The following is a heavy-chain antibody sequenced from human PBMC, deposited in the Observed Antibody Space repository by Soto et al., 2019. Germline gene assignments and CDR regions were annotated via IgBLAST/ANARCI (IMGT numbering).Heavy chain of an antibody. CDR3: ARDNGRAGSFEP. CDR2: ITSDSSTI. CDR1: GFTFSRYS. J-gene: IGHJ5*02. D-gene: IGHD6-13*01. Sequence: GRSLKVSCVASGFTFSRYSKNWVRQAPGKGLEWISYITSDSSTIYYADSVKGRFTISRDNAKNSLFLQMNSLRDEDTAMYYCARDNGRAGSFEPWGQGTPVTVS. V-gene: IGHV3-48*02.